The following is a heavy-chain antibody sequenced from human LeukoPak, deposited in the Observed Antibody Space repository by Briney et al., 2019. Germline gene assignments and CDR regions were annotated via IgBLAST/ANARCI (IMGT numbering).Heavy chain of an antibody. V-gene: IGHV3-30-3*01. D-gene: IGHD1-26*01. CDR1: GFTFSSYA. Sequence: PGGSLRLSCAAPGFTFSSYAMHWVRQAPGKGLEWVAVISYDGSNKYYADSVKGRFTISRDNSKNTLYLQMNSLRAEDTAVYYCARGLIEWEAYDAFDIWGQGTMVTVSS. J-gene: IGHJ3*02. CDR3: ARGLIEWEAYDAFDI. CDR2: ISYDGSNK.